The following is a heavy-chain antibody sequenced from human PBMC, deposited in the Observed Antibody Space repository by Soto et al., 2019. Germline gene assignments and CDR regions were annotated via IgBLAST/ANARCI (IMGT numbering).Heavy chain of an antibody. CDR1: GGTFSSYA. Sequence: GASVKVSCKASGGTFSSYAISWVRQAPGQGLEWMGGIIPIFGTANYAQKFQGRVTITADESTSTAYMELSSLRSEDTAVYYCARDSVRDGYNHRGVFDYWGQGXLVPVSS. J-gene: IGHJ4*02. D-gene: IGHD5-12*01. CDR3: ARDSVRDGYNHRGVFDY. CDR2: IIPIFGTA. V-gene: IGHV1-69*13.